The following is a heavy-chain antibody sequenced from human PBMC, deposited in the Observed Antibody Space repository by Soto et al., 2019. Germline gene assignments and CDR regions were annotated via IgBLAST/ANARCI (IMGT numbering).Heavy chain of an antibody. D-gene: IGHD2-2*02. Sequence: QVQLVQSGAEVKKPGSSVKVSCKASGGTFSSETRTWLRQAPGQGLEWMGGIIPITDSAHYAQKFQGRVTITADESTSTVYMELSSLRSEDTAVYYCATLVPAPIKLFPRLGWFDPWGQGTLVTVSS. CDR2: IIPITDSA. V-gene: IGHV1-69*01. J-gene: IGHJ5*02. CDR3: ATLVPAPIKLFPRLGWFDP. CDR1: GGTFSSET.